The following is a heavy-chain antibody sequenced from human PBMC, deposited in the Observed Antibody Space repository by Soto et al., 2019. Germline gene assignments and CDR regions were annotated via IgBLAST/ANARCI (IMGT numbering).Heavy chain of an antibody. D-gene: IGHD3-22*01. J-gene: IGHJ4*02. CDR3: ARVRYDRSGFDH. Sequence: QVQLQESGPGLVRPSGALSVTCAVSGDSISRSHWWSWARQSPGKGLEWIGEISHSGITNYNPSLKSRDTISGDKSKNQLSLKLTSVTAADTAVYYCARVRYDRSGFDHWGQGTLVSVSS. V-gene: IGHV4-4*02. CDR1: GDSISRSHW. CDR2: ISHSGIT.